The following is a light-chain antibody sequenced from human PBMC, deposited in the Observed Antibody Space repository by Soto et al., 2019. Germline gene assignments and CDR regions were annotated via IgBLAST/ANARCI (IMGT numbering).Light chain of an antibody. CDR3: QSYDSSLSGYV. J-gene: IGLJ1*01. CDR1: SSDIGAGYA. CDR2: GNS. V-gene: IGLV1-40*01. Sequence: QSVLTQPPSVSGAPGQRVTLSCTGSSSDIGAGYAVHWYRQLTGTAPKLLIYGNSNRPSGVPDRFSGSKSGTSASLAITGLQAEDAADYYCQSYDSSLSGYVFGTGTKLTVL.